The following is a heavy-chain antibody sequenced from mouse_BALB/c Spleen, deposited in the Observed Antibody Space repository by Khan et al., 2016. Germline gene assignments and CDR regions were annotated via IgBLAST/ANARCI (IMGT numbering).Heavy chain of an antibody. J-gene: IGHJ4*01. CDR2: IDPENGNT. V-gene: IGHV14-1*02. Sequence: VQLQQSGAELVRPGALVKLSCKASGFNITDYYMHWVKQRPEQGLEWIGWIDPENGNTIYDPKFQGKASITADTSSNTAYLQLSSLTSEDTAVYYCARWDYYYAIDYCGQGTSVPVSS. CDR1: GFNITDYY. D-gene: IGHD4-1*01. CDR3: ARWDYYYAIDY.